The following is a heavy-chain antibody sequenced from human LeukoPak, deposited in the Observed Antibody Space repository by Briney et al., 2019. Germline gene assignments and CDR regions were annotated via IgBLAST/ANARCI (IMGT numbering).Heavy chain of an antibody. J-gene: IGHJ4*02. D-gene: IGHD3/OR15-3a*01. V-gene: IGHV3-23*01. Sequence: GGSLRLSCAASGFTFSSYAMSWVRQAPGKGLEWVSAISGSGGSTYYADSVKGRFTISRDNSENTLYLQMNSLRAEDTAIYYCARGLGWTYGDYWGQGTLVTVSS. CDR1: GFTFSSYA. CDR2: ISGSGGST. CDR3: ARGLGWTYGDY.